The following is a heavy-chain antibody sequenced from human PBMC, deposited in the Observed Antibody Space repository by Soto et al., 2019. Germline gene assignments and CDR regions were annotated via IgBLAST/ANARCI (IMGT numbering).Heavy chain of an antibody. J-gene: IGHJ4*02. CDR2: ISGSGAGT. CDR1: GFTFSNYA. CDR3: AKAPHCSSTSCYGL. Sequence: PGGSLRLSCAASGFTFSNYAMTWVRQAPGKGLEWVSAISGSGAGTYYADSVKGRFTISRDNSKNTLYLQMNSLRVEDTAVYYCAKAPHCSSTSCYGLWGQGTLVTVSS. D-gene: IGHD2-2*01. V-gene: IGHV3-23*01.